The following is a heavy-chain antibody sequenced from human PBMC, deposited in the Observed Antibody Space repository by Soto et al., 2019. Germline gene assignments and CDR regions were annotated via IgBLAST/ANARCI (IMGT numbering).Heavy chain of an antibody. D-gene: IGHD5-18*01. CDR3: AKGHGYSYGYFDY. Sequence: PGGSLRLSXAASGFTFSSYAMSWVRQAPGKGLEWVSAISGSGGSTYYADSVKGRFTISRDNSKNTLYLQMNSLRAEDTAVYYCAKGHGYSYGYFDYWGQGTLVTVSS. CDR2: ISGSGGST. V-gene: IGHV3-23*01. J-gene: IGHJ4*02. CDR1: GFTFSSYA.